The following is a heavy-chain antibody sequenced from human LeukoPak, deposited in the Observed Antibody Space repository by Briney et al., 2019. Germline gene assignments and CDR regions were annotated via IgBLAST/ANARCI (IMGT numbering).Heavy chain of an antibody. D-gene: IGHD6-6*01. V-gene: IGHV3-21*01. CDR2: ISSSSSYI. Sequence: PGGSLRLSCAASGFTFSSYSMNWVRQAPGKGLEWVSSISSSSSYIYYADSVKGRFTISRDNAKNSLYLQMNSLRAEDTAVYYCAKGHLSSSDAFDIWGQGTMVTVSS. CDR1: GFTFSSYS. J-gene: IGHJ3*02. CDR3: AKGHLSSSDAFDI.